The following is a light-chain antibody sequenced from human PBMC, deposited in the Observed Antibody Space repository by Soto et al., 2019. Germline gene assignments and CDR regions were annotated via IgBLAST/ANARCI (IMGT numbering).Light chain of an antibody. CDR3: QSYDSSVYVV. CDR1: SGSIASNY. Sequence: NFMLTQPHSVSESPGKTVTISCTRSSGSIASNYVQWYQQRPGSAPTTLIYEDNQRPSGVPDRFSGSIDSSSNSASLTISGLKTEDEADYYCQSYDSSVYVVFGGGTKVTVL. CDR2: EDN. J-gene: IGLJ2*01. V-gene: IGLV6-57*04.